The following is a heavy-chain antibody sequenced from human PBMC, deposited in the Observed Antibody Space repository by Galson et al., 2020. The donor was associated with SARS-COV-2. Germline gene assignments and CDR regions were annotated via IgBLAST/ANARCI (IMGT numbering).Heavy chain of an antibody. Sequence: ASVKVSCKASGYTFTGYYMHWVRQAPGQGLEWMGWINPNSGGTNYAQKFQGWVTMTRDTSISTAYMELSSLKSDDTAVYYCARETWMTTFNFFGSWGLGTLVTVSS. J-gene: IGHJ4*02. CDR2: INPNSGGT. D-gene: IGHD4-4*01. CDR3: ARETWMTTFNFFGS. V-gene: IGHV1-2*04. CDR1: GYTFTGYY.